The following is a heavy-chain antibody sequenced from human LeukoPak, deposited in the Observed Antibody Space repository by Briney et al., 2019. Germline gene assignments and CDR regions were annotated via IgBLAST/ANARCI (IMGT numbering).Heavy chain of an antibody. V-gene: IGHV3-11*01. Sequence: GGSLRLSCAASGSTFSDYYMSWIRQAPGKGLEWVSYISSSGSTIYYADSVKGRFTISRDNAKNSLYLQMNSLRAEDTAVYYCARGENTAMVRLFDYWGQGTLVTVSS. CDR2: ISSSGSTI. CDR1: GSTFSDYY. D-gene: IGHD5-18*01. J-gene: IGHJ4*02. CDR3: ARGENTAMVRLFDY.